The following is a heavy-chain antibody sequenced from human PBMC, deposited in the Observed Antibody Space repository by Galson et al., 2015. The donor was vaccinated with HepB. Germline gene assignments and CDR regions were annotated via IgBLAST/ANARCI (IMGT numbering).Heavy chain of an antibody. CDR2: INAGNGNT. D-gene: IGHD3-10*01. J-gene: IGHJ6*03. Sequence: SVKVSCKASGYTFTSYAMHWVRQAPGQRLEWMGWINAGNGNTKYSQKFQGRVTITRDTSASTAYMELSSLRSEDTAVYYCAAITMVQGENYYYMDVWGKGTTVTVSS. V-gene: IGHV1-3*01. CDR1: GYTFTSYA. CDR3: AAITMVQGENYYYMDV.